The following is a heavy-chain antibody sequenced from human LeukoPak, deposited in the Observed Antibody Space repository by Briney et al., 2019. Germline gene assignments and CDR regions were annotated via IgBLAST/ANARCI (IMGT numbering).Heavy chain of an antibody. V-gene: IGHV4-30-4*01. CDR1: GGSISSGDYY. CDR2: IYYSEST. D-gene: IGHD3-10*01. J-gene: IGHJ6*02. Sequence: SETLSLTCTVSGGSISSGDYYWSWIRQPPGKGLEWIGYIYYSESTYYNPSLKSRVTISVDTSKNQFSLKLSPVTAADTAVYYCARGAHYYGSGSYYPFYYYYGMDVWGQGTTVTVSS. CDR3: ARGAHYYGSGSYYPFYYYYGMDV.